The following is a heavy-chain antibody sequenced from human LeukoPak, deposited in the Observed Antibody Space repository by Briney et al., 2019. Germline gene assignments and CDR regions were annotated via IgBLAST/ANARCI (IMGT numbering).Heavy chain of an antibody. D-gene: IGHD4-17*01. CDR3: ARERGTVAFYYMDV. V-gene: IGHV4-31*03. CDR2: IDSSGGT. CDR1: GDSIGSGRSY. Sequence: SVTLSLTCTVSGDSIGSGRSYWTWIRQRPGKGLEWIGYIDSSGGTYYNASLKSRLSMSLDTSKSQFSLRLRSVTAADTGVYYCARERGTVAFYYMDVWGTGTTVAVSS. J-gene: IGHJ6*03.